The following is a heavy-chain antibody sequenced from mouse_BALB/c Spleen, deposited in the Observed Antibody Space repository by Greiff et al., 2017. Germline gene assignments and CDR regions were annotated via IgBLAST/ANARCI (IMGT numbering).Heavy chain of an antibody. V-gene: IGHV3-2*02. CDR3: ARRYYGSRGWYFDV. J-gene: IGHJ1*01. D-gene: IGHD1-1*01. Sequence: EVQLVESGPGLVKPSQSLSLTCTVTGYSITSDYAWNWIRQFPGNKLEWMGYISYSGSTSYNPSLKSRISITRDTSKNQFFLQLNSVTTEDTATYYCARRYYGSRGWYFDVWGAGTTVTVSS. CDR1: GYSITSDYA. CDR2: ISYSGST.